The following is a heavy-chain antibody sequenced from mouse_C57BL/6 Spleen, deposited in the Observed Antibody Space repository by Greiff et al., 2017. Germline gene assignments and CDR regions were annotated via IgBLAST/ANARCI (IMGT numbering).Heavy chain of an antibody. CDR1: GYTFTDYY. V-gene: IGHV1-26*01. D-gene: IGHD1-1*01. J-gene: IGHJ1*03. CDR2: INPNNGGT. Sequence: VQLQQSGPELVKPGASVKISCKASGYTFTDYYMNWVKQSHGKSLEWIGDINPNNGGTSYNQKFKGKATLTVDKSSSTAYMELRSLTSEDSAVYYCARLGYYGSWYFDVWGTGTTVTVSS. CDR3: ARLGYYGSWYFDV.